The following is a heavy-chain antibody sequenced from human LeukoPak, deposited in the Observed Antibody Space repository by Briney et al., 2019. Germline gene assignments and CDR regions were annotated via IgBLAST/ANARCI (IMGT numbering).Heavy chain of an antibody. J-gene: IGHJ5*02. CDR3: ARCLRWGSRFDP. Sequence: ASVKVSCKASGYTFTGYYMHWVRQAPGQGLEWMGWINPNSGGTNYAQKFQGRVTMTRDTSISTAYMELSRLRFDDTAVYYCARCLRWGSRFDPWGQGTLVTVSS. CDR1: GYTFTGYY. V-gene: IGHV1-2*02. CDR2: INPNSGGT. D-gene: IGHD3-16*01.